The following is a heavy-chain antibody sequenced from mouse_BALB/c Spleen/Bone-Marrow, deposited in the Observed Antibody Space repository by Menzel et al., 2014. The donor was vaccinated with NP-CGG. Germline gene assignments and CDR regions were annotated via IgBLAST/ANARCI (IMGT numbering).Heavy chain of an antibody. CDR2: IRNKAYSYTT. Sequence: EVQRVESGGGLVQPGGSLRLSCATSGFTFTDYYMNWVRQPPGKALEWLGFIRNKAYSYTTEYSASVKGRFTISRDNSQSILYLQMNTLRAEYSATYYCARDMGGLLFDYWGQGTTLTVSS. V-gene: IGHV7-3*02. CDR3: ARDMGGLLFDY. CDR1: GFTFTDYY. D-gene: IGHD2-3*01. J-gene: IGHJ2*01.